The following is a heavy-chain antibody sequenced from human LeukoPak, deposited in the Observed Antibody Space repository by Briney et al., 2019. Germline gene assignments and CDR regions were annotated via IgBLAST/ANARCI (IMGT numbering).Heavy chain of an antibody. Sequence: SETLSLTCTVSGGSISNSGYYWGCIRQPPGKGLEWIGNIYYSGSTYYNPSLKSRVTISVDTSKNQFSLKMTSVTAADTAVYYCARAPFNYYQVFDPWGQGTLVTVSS. V-gene: IGHV4-39*01. CDR2: IYYSGST. CDR1: GGSISNSGYY. D-gene: IGHD4-11*01. J-gene: IGHJ5*02. CDR3: ARAPFNYYQVFDP.